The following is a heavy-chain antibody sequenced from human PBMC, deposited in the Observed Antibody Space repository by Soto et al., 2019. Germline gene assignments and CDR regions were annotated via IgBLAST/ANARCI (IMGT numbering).Heavy chain of an antibody. CDR3: SADHPHTAIGWPV. Sequence: SLKVSCKASGFDFGSFCIQFLRQTRGRGLEWIGWIVVASGRTNYARQFQGRVAFSRDMSSTTAYMDLYDLKSDDTAVYFCSADHPHTAIGWPVWGQGTTVTVSS. CDR1: GFDFGSFC. CDR2: IVVASGRT. J-gene: IGHJ6*02. V-gene: IGHV1-58*02.